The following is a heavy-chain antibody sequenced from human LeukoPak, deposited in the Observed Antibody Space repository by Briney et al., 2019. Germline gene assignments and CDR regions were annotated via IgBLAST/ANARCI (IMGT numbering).Heavy chain of an antibody. Sequence: PGRSLRLSCAASGFTFSSYGMHWVRQAPGKGLEWVAVISYDGSNKYYADSVKGRFTISRDNSKKTLYLQMNSLRAEDTAVYYCAKDPDSSGWYYFDYWGQGTLVTVSS. J-gene: IGHJ4*02. V-gene: IGHV3-30*18. CDR1: GFTFSSYG. CDR3: AKDPDSSGWYYFDY. CDR2: ISYDGSNK. D-gene: IGHD6-19*01.